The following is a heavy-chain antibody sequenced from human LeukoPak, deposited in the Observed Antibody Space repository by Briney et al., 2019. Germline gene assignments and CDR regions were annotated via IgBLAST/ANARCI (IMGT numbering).Heavy chain of an antibody. Sequence: GGSQRLSCAASGFTFSDYWMHWVRQAPGKGLMWVSTIGLAGEYTTYADSVKGRFTIPRDNAKDTLYLQMNSLRAEDTALYYCASGNSQAFDIWGQGTMVTVSS. CDR1: GFTFSDYW. CDR2: IGLAGEYT. CDR3: ASGNSQAFDI. J-gene: IGHJ3*02. V-gene: IGHV3-74*01.